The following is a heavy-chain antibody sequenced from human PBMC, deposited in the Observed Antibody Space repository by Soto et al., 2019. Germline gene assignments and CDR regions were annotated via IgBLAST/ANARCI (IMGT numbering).Heavy chain of an antibody. CDR1: GFTFSSYG. CDR2: ISHDGSNK. CDR3: EKEQSVVNWNQGTDY. J-gene: IGHJ4*02. V-gene: IGHV3-30*18. Sequence: PGGFLRLSCAGYGFTFSSYGMHRVRQAPGKGLEWVAVISHDGSNKYYVDSVKGRLTISRDNSKNTLYLQMNSLRVEDTAVYYCEKEQSVVNWNQGTDYWGQGTLVNVSS. D-gene: IGHD1-20*01.